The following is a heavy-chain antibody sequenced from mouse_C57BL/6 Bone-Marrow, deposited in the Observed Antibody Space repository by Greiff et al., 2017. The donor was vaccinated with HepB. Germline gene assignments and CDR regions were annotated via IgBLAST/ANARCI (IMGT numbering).Heavy chain of an antibody. V-gene: IGHV14-4*01. Sequence: VQLQQSGAELVRPGASVKLSCTASGFNIKDDYMHWVKQRPEQGLEWIGWIDPENGDTEYASKFQGKATITADTSSNTAYLQLSSLTSEDTAVYYCTYLRSFAYWGQGTLVTVSA. J-gene: IGHJ3*01. D-gene: IGHD1-1*01. CDR1: GFNIKDDY. CDR2: IDPENGDT. CDR3: TYLRSFAY.